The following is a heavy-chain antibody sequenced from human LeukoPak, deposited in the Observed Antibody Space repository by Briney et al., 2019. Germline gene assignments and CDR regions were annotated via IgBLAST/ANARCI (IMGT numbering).Heavy chain of an antibody. V-gene: IGHV4-4*07. Sequence: SETLSLTCTVSGGSLSSYYWSWIRQPAGKGLEWIGRIYTSGSTNYNPSLKSRVTMSVDTSKNQFSLKLSSVTAADTAVYYCARGGGYYGSGSYYRTHDWFDPWGQGTLVTVSS. CDR3: ARGGGYYGSGSYYRTHDWFDP. D-gene: IGHD3-10*01. J-gene: IGHJ5*02. CDR1: GGSLSSYY. CDR2: IYTSGST.